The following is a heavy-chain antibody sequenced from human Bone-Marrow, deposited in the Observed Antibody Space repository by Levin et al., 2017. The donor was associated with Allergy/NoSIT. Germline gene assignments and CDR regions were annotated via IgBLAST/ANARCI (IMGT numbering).Heavy chain of an antibody. Sequence: AGESLKISCAASGFTFRNYAVHWVRLAPGKGLEWVSLISNNGRNEYYADSVKGRFTISRDNSKNTLYLQMRSLTVEDTAVYYCAKDGGLSSFYYMDVWGQGTTVIVSS. D-gene: IGHD3-16*01. J-gene: IGHJ6*03. CDR2: ISNNGRNE. CDR1: GFTFRNYA. V-gene: IGHV3-30*18. CDR3: AKDGGLSSFYYMDV.